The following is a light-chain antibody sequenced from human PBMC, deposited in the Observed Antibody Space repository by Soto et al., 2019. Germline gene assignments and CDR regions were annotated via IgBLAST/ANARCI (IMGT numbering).Light chain of an antibody. Sequence: DIQMTQSPSTRSASVVDRVTITCRASQSISSWLAWYQQKPGKAPKLLIYKASSLESGVPSRFSGSGSGTEFTLTISSLQPDDFATYYCQQYNSYSITFGQGTRLEIK. J-gene: IGKJ5*01. CDR1: QSISSW. V-gene: IGKV1-5*03. CDR2: KAS. CDR3: QQYNSYSIT.